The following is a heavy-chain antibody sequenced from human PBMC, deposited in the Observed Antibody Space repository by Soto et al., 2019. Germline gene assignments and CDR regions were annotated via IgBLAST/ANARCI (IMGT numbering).Heavy chain of an antibody. CDR2: INSDGSST. Sequence: PGGSLRLSCAGSGFTFSSYWMHWVRQAPGKGLVWVSRINSDGSSTSYADSVKGRFTISRDNAKNTLYLQMNSLRAEDTAVYYCAIRASYYDSSGYFDYWGQGTLVTVSS. J-gene: IGHJ4*02. V-gene: IGHV3-74*01. CDR3: AIRASYYDSSGYFDY. CDR1: GFTFSSYW. D-gene: IGHD3-22*01.